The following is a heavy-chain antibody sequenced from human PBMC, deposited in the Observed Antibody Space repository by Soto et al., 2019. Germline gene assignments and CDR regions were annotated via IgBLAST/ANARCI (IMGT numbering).Heavy chain of an antibody. CDR1: GFTFSSYG. D-gene: IGHD2-2*01. V-gene: IGHV3-30*03. J-gene: IGHJ4*02. CDR2: ISYDGSNK. Sequence: GGSLRLSCAASGFTFSSYGMHWVRQAPGKGLEWVAVISYDGSNKYYADSVKGRFTISRDNSKNTLYLQMNSLRAEDTAVYYCATALGYCSSTSCYPGDPPNDYWGQGTLVTVSS. CDR3: ATALGYCSSTSCYPGDPPNDY.